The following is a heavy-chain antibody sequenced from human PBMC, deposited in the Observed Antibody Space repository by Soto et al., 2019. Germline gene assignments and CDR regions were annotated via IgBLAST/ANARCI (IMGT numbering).Heavy chain of an antibody. D-gene: IGHD4-17*01. CDR1: GFTFSNYG. V-gene: IGHV3-30*03. J-gene: IGHJ2*01. CDR2: ISYDEDNI. Sequence: QVQLVESGGGVVQPGKSLRLSCVASGFTFSNYGMHWVRQAPGEGLEWVAVISYDEDNIYYADSVKGRFTISRDNSKNTLYLQMNSMRPDETAVYFCARSGTTVTTFWYFDLWGRVTLGTVSS. CDR3: ARSGTTVTTFWYFDL.